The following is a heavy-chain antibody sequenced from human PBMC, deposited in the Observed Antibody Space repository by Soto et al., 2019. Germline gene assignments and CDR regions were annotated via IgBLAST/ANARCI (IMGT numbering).Heavy chain of an antibody. D-gene: IGHD5-12*01. J-gene: IGHJ6*03. Sequence: QVQLVQSGAEVKKPGASVKVSCKASGYTFTSYGISWVRQAPGQGLEWMGWISAYNGDTNYAQMLQGRVTMTTDTSTSTDYMELRSLRSDDTSVYYWARSSGYVFAYMDVWGKGTTVTVSS. CDR1: GYTFTSYG. V-gene: IGHV1-18*01. CDR2: ISAYNGDT. CDR3: ARSSGYVFAYMDV.